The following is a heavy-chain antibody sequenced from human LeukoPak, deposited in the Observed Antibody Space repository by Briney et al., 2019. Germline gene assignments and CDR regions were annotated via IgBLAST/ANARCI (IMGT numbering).Heavy chain of an antibody. V-gene: IGHV4-59*01. CDR1: GGSISTYY. J-gene: IGHJ4*02. CDR2: IDYSGST. Sequence: PSETLSLTCIVSGGSISTYYWSWIRQPPGKGLECIGYIDYSGSTNYHPSLKSPVTMSVATSNNQFSLTMSSVTAADMAAYYCASGQYYGDGFDYWGQGTLVTVSS. D-gene: IGHD3-3*01. CDR3: ASGQYYGDGFDY.